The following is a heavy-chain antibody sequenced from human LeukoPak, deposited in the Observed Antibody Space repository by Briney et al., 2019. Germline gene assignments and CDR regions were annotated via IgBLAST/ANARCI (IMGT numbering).Heavy chain of an antibody. CDR2: IYYSGST. J-gene: IGHJ4*02. D-gene: IGHD3-22*01. CDR3: ARVGDNYDRSGYYFDY. Sequence: PSETLSLTCIVSGGSISSYYWTWMRQPPGKGLEWIGYIYYSGSTNYNPSLKSRVTISVDTSKNQFSLNLSSVTAADTAVYYCARVGDNYDRSGYYFDYWGQGTLVTVSS. V-gene: IGHV4-59*01. CDR1: GGSISSYY.